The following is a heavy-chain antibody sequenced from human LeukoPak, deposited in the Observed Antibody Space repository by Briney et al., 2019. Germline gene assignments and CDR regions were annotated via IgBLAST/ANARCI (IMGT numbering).Heavy chain of an antibody. CDR1: GFTFNIYA. V-gene: IGHV3-23*01. D-gene: IGHD1-1*01. J-gene: IGHJ3*02. CDR3: AKSLLTTATGTGRAFDI. Sequence: PGGSLRLSCAASGFTFNIYAMAWVRQAPGKGLEWVSAISGSGGSTSYADSVKGRFTISRDNSKNTLYLQMNSLRAEDSAEYYCAKSLLTTATGTGRAFDIWGQGTMVTVSA. CDR2: ISGSGGST.